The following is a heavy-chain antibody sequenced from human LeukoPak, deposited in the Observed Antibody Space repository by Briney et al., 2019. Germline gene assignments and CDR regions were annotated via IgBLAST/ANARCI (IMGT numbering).Heavy chain of an antibody. V-gene: IGHV1-18*01. CDR2: ISAYNGNT. J-gene: IGHJ4*02. Sequence: ASVKVSCKASGYTFTSYGISWVRQAPGQGLEWMGWISAYNGNTNYAQKLQGRVTMTTDTSTSTAYMELRSLRSDDTAVYYCARDSGSYCSSTSCHDYWGRGTLVTVSS. D-gene: IGHD2-2*01. CDR1: GYTFTSYG. CDR3: ARDSGSYCSSTSCHDY.